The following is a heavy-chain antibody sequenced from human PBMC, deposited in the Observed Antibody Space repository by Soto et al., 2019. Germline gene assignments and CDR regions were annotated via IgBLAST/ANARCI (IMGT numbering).Heavy chain of an antibody. CDR2: ISGSGGST. CDR1: GFTFSSYA. CDR3: AKTSFHYYGSGSPVTY. D-gene: IGHD3-10*01. Sequence: GGSLRLSCAASGFTFSSYAMSWVRQAPGKGLEWVSAISGSGGSTYYADSVKGRFTISRDNSKNTLYLQMNSLRAEDTAVYYCAKTSFHYYGSGSPVTYWGQGTLVTVSS. V-gene: IGHV3-23*01. J-gene: IGHJ4*02.